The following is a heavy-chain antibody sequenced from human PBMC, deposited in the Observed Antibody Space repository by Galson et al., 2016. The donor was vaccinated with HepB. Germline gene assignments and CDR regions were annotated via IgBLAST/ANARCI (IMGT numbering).Heavy chain of an antibody. CDR2: IKQDGSEQ. D-gene: IGHD3-22*01. CDR1: GFTFSNYW. Sequence: SLRLSCAASGFTFSNYWMSWVRQAPGKRLECVANIKQDGSEQYYVDSVKGRFTISRDNAKKSPYLQMNSLRAEDTAVYYCARYPSGYRPNFDYWGQGTLVTVSS. V-gene: IGHV3-7*02. CDR3: ARYPSGYRPNFDY. J-gene: IGHJ4*02.